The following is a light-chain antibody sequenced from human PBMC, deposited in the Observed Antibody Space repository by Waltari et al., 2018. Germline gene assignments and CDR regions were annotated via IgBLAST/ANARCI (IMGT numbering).Light chain of an antibody. V-gene: IGLV4-69*01. Sequence: QLVLTQSPSAPASLGASVKLTCTLSSGHSTYAIAWHQQQPEKGPRYLMKLNSDGTYTKGDGIPDRFSGSSSGAERYLTISSLQSEDAADYYCQAWGTGIVFGTGTKVTVL. J-gene: IGLJ1*01. CDR3: QAWGTGIV. CDR1: SGHSTYA. CDR2: LNSDGTY.